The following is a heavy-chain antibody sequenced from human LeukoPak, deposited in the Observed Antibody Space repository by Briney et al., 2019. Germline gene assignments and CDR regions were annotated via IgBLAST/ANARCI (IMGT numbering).Heavy chain of an antibody. CDR3: ARDNPTVTHYYFDY. J-gene: IGHJ4*02. CDR1: GFTFSSYA. D-gene: IGHD4-11*01. Sequence: GGSLRLSCAASGFTFSSYAMHWVRQAPGKGLEWVAVISYDGSNKYYADSVKGRFTISRDNSKNTLYLQMNSLRAEDTAVYYCARDNPTVTHYYFDYWGQGTLVTVSS. CDR2: ISYDGSNK. V-gene: IGHV3-30-3*01.